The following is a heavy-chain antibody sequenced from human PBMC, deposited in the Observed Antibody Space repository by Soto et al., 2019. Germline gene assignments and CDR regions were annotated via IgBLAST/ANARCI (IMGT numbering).Heavy chain of an antibody. CDR2: IYYSGST. D-gene: IGHD3-10*01. V-gene: IGHV4-31*03. J-gene: IGHJ6*02. CDR1: GGSISSGGYY. Sequence: QVQLQESGPGLVKPSQTLSLTCTVSGGSISSGGYYWSWIRQHPGKGLEWIGYIYYSGSTYYHTSLQSRVTISVDTSKNQFSLKLSSVTAADTAVYYCARDTGSGSYLNYYYYGMDVWGQGTTVTVSS. CDR3: ARDTGSGSYLNYYYYGMDV.